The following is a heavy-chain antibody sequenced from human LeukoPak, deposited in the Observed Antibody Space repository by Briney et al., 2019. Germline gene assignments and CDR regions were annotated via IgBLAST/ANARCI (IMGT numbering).Heavy chain of an antibody. CDR1: GGSIRSNY. CDR2: IYNSGNT. CDR3: ARRSGSGSLDYFDY. V-gene: IGHV4-59*08. D-gene: IGHD3-3*01. J-gene: IGHJ4*02. Sequence: PSETLSLTCTVSGGSIRSNYRNWIRQPPGKGLEWIGYIYNSGNTNYNPSLKSRVTISVDTSKNQFSLKLNSVTAADTAVYYCARRSGSGSLDYFDYWGQGTLVTVSS.